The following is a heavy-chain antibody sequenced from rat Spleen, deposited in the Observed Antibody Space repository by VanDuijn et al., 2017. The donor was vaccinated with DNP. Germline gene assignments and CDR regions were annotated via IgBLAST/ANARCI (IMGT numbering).Heavy chain of an antibody. J-gene: IGHJ2*01. Sequence: EVQLVESGGGLVQPGRSLKLSCAASGFTFSNYGMAWVRQAPTKGLEWVASISYFGDNTYYGDSVKGRFTISRDNAKTTLYLQMNSLRSEDMATYYCTRGGTYYFDYWGQGVMVTVSS. V-gene: IGHV5S13*01. CDR2: ISYFGDNT. CDR3: TRGGTYYFDY. CDR1: GFTFSNYG.